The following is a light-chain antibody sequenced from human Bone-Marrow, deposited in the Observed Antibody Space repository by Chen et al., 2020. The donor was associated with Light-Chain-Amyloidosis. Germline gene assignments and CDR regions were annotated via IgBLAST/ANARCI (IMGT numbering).Light chain of an antibody. CDR2: RDT. J-gene: IGLJ2*01. CDR1: DLPTKY. Sequence: SYALTLPPPVSVSPGHTSRITCSGDDLPTKYAYWYQQKPGQAPVLVIHRDTERPSGISERCSGSSSGTTATLTISGGEAEDEADDHCQSADSSGTYEVIFGGGTKLTVL. CDR3: QSADSSGTYEVI. V-gene: IGLV3-25*03.